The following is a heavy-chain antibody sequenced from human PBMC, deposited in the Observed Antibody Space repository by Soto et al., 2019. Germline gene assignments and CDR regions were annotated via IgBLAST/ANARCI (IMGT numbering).Heavy chain of an antibody. Sequence: QVQLVQSGAEEKKPGATVKVSCKASGYTFTSYAMDWVRQAPGQRLEWMGWINAGNGNTKYXQKFQGRVTITRDTXXXXXXXEXXSLRSEDTAXYYCSRGFPLWFDPWGQGTLVTVSS. D-gene: IGHD3-3*01. V-gene: IGHV1-3*05. CDR3: SRGFPLWFDP. CDR2: INAGNGNT. CDR1: GYTFTSYA. J-gene: IGHJ5*02.